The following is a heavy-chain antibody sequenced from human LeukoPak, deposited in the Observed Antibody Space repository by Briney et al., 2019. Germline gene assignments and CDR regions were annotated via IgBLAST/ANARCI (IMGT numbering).Heavy chain of an antibody. CDR1: GFTFSSYG. D-gene: IGHD1-26*01. Sequence: PGGSLRLSCAASGFTFSSYGMHWVRQAPGKGLEWVAVISYDGSNKYYADSVKGRFTISRDNSKNTLYLQMNSLRAEDTAVYYCAKDLASTGIVGSGFDYWGQGTLVTVSS. CDR2: ISYDGSNK. V-gene: IGHV3-30*18. J-gene: IGHJ4*02. CDR3: AKDLASTGIVGSGFDY.